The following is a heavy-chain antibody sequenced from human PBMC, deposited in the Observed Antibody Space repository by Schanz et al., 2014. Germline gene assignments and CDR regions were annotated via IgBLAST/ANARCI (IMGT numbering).Heavy chain of an antibody. Sequence: QVQLLQSGSEVKKPGASVKVSCEISGYTVSALAMHWARQAPGKGLEWLGGFHHEDGETIYAQKFQGRVTMTEDASTKTVYMELRSLRSDDTAVYYCARETPISAGGAFEAWGQGTMVAASS. CDR2: FHHEDGET. V-gene: IGHV1-24*01. D-gene: IGHD5-12*01. CDR1: GYTVSALA. CDR3: ARETPISAGGAFEA. J-gene: IGHJ3*01.